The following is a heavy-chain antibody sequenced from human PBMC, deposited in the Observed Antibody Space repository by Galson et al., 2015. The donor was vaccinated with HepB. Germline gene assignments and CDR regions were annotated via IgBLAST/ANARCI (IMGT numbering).Heavy chain of an antibody. J-gene: IGHJ4*02. D-gene: IGHD3-10*01. V-gene: IGHV3-64D*06. CDR1: GFTFSSYA. Sequence: SLRLSCAASGFTFSSYAMHWVRQAPGKGLEYVSAISSNGGSTYYADSVKGRFTISRDNSKNTLYLQMSSLRAEDTAVYYCVKDGANYYGSGSYYNPYFDYWGQGTLVTVSS. CDR3: VKDGANYYGSGSYYNPYFDY. CDR2: ISSNGGST.